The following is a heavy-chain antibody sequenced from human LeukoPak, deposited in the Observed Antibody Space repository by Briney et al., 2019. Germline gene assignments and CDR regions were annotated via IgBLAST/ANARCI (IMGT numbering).Heavy chain of an antibody. V-gene: IGHV4-59*08. CDR3: ARVVNYYSMFDP. J-gene: IGHJ5*02. Sequence: PSETLSLTCTVPGGSISSYYWSWIRQPPGKGLEWIGYIYYSGSTNYNTSIKSRVTISVDTSKNQFSLKLSSVTAADTAVYYCARVVNYYSMFDPWGQGTLVTVSS. CDR2: IYYSGST. D-gene: IGHD2-21*02. CDR1: GGSISSYY.